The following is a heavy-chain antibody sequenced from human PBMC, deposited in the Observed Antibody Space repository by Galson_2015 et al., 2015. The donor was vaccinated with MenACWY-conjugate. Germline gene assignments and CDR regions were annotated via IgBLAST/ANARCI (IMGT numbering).Heavy chain of an antibody. V-gene: IGHV3-23*01. D-gene: IGHD5/OR15-5a*01. CDR2: ISDSGAAT. Sequence: ALRLSCAVSGFTFRQYAMSWVRQAPGTGLEWVAIISDSGAATHYIDSVKGRFTISRDNCKNTLYLQMSRLRAEDTALYYCAEDVSMDVWGKGTTVAVSS. CDR1: GFTFRQYA. CDR3: AEDVSMDV. J-gene: IGHJ6*03.